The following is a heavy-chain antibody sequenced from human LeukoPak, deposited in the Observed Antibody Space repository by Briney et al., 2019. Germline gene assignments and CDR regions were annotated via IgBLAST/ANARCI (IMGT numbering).Heavy chain of an antibody. V-gene: IGHV1-58*01. CDR1: GFTFTSSA. J-gene: IGHJ4*02. CDR2: IVVGSGNT. D-gene: IGHD4-17*01. Sequence: SVKVSCKASGFTFTSSAVQWVRQARGQRLEWIGWIVVGSGNTNYAQKFQERVTITRDMSTSTAYMELSSLRSEDTAVYYCVKVRKYGDYLDYWGQGTLVTVSS. CDR3: VKVRKYGDYLDY.